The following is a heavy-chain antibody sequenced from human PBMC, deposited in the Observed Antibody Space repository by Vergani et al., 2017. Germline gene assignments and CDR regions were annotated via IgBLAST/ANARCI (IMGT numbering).Heavy chain of an antibody. J-gene: IGHJ4*02. Sequence: VQLVESGGGLVKPGGSLRLSCAASGFTFSSYSMNWVRQAPGKGLEWVSSISSSSSYIYYADSVKGRFTISRDNAKTSRYLQMNSLRAEDTAVYYCARAYSSSWYTDYWGQGTLVTVSS. D-gene: IGHD6-13*01. CDR1: GFTFSSYS. CDR2: ISSSSSYI. V-gene: IGHV3-21*01. CDR3: ARAYSSSWYTDY.